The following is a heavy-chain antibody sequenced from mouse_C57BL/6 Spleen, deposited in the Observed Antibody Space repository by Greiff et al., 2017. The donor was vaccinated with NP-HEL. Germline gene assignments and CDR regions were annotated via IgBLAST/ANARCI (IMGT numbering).Heavy chain of an antibody. CDR3: TRRGAQATVGYYAMDY. D-gene: IGHD3-2*02. V-gene: IGHV1-15*01. CDR1: GYTFTDYE. Sequence: QVQLQQSGAELVRPGASVTLSCKASGYTFTDYEMHWVKQTPVHGLEWIGAIDPETGGTAYNQKFKGKAILTADKSSSTAYMELRSLTSEDSAVYYCTRRGAQATVGYYAMDYWGQGTSVTVSS. CDR2: IDPETGGT. J-gene: IGHJ4*01.